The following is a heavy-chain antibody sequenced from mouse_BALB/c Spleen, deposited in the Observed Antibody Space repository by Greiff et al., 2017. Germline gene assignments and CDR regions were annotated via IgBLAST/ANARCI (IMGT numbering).Heavy chain of an antibody. CDR1: GFSLTSYG. J-gene: IGHJ4*01. CDR2: IWAGGST. D-gene: IGHD2-10*02. CDR3: ARGTPRTRYAMDY. Sequence: QVQLQQSGPGLVAPSQSLSITCTVSGFSLTSYGVHWVRQPPGKGLEWLGVIWAGGSTNYNSALMSRLSISKDNSKSQVFLKMNSLQTDDTAMYYCARGTPRTRYAMDYWGQGTSVTVSS. V-gene: IGHV2-9*02.